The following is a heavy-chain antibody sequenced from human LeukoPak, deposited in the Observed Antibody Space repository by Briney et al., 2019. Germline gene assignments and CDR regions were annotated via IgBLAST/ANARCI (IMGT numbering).Heavy chain of an antibody. CDR3: ARGAYCSGAGCSFFDY. J-gene: IGHJ4*02. CDR1: GDSINSYN. D-gene: IGHD2-21*01. CDR2: IYSSGST. Sequence: PSETLSLTCTVSGDSINSYNRNWIRQPAGKGQELIGRIYSSGSTHYDPSLKSRVTISVDTSKNQLSLTLSSVTAADTAVYYCARGAYCSGAGCSFFDYWGQGTLVTVSS. V-gene: IGHV4-4*07.